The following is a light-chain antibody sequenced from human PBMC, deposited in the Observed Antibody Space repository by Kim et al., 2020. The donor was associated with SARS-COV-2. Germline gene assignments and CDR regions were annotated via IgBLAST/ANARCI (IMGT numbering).Light chain of an antibody. CDR1: SSNIGGNT. CDR3: AAWDDSLSAWV. V-gene: IGLV1-44*01. CDR2: KNN. J-gene: IGLJ3*02. Sequence: ELTQPPSASGTPGQRVTISCSGSSSNIGGNTVSWYQQLPGTAPKLLIYKNNQRPSGVPDRFSGSKSGTSASLAISGLRSEDEADYYCAAWDDSLSAWVFGGGTQLTVL.